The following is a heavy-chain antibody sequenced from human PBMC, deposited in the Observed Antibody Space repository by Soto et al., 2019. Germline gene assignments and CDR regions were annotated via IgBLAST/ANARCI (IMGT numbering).Heavy chain of an antibody. Sequence: GASVKVCCKASGGTFSSYAISWVRQAPGQGLEWMGGIIPIFGTANYAQKFQGRVTITADESTSTAYMELSSLRSEDTAVYYCARGRKRPQWLAPYYFDYWGQGTLVTVSS. J-gene: IGHJ4*02. CDR2: IIPIFGTA. V-gene: IGHV1-69*13. CDR3: ARGRKRPQWLAPYYFDY. CDR1: GGTFSSYA. D-gene: IGHD6-19*01.